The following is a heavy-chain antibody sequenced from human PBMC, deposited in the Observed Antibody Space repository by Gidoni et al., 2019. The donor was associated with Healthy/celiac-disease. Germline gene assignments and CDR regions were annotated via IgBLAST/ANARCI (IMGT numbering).Heavy chain of an antibody. CDR3: ARSSWYYYYGMDV. V-gene: IGHV4-39*01. Sequence: QLQLQESGPGLVKPSETLSLTCPVSGGSISSSSYYWGWIRQPPGKGLEWIGSIYYSGSTYYNPSLKSRVTISVDTSKNQFSLKLSSVTAADTAVYYCARSSWYYYYGMDVWGKGTTVTVSS. J-gene: IGHJ6*04. CDR1: GGSISSSSYY. D-gene: IGHD6-13*01. CDR2: IYYSGST.